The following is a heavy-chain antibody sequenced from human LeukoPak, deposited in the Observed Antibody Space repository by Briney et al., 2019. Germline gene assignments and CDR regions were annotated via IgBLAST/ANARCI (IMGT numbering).Heavy chain of an antibody. D-gene: IGHD3-10*01. V-gene: IGHV1-18*04. J-gene: IGHJ6*03. CDR3: ARDLTMVRGVIITDVYMDV. CDR1: GYTFTGYY. CDR2: ISDYNGNT. Sequence: GASVKVSCKASGYTFTGYYMHWVRQAPGQGLEWMGWISDYNGNTNYAQKVQGRVTMTTDTSTSTAYMELRRLRSDDTAVYYCARDLTMVRGVIITDVYMDVWGKGTTVTISS.